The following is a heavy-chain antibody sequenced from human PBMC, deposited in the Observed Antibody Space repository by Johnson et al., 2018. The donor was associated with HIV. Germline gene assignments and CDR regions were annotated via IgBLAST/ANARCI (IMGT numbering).Heavy chain of an antibody. CDR1: GFTFSNAW. CDR3: ARGTLAAFDI. D-gene: IGHD2-2*01. J-gene: IGHJ3*02. V-gene: IGHV3-7*03. Sequence: VQLVESGGGLVKPGGSLRLSCAASGFTFSNAWMSWVRQAPGKGLEWVANIKQDGSEKYYVDSVKGRFTISRDNAKNSVYLQMNSLRAEDTAVYYCARGTLAAFDIWGQGTMVTVSS. CDR2: IKQDGSEK.